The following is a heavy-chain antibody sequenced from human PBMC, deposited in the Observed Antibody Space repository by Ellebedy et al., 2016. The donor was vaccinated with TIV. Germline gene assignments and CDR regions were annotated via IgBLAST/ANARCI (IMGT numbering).Heavy chain of an antibody. J-gene: IGHJ6*02. V-gene: IGHV5-51*01. CDR1: GYSFTSYW. CDR3: ARRNGDYEGGGMDV. D-gene: IGHD4-17*01. Sequence: GGSLRLSXKGSGYSFTSYWFGRVRQMPGKGLEWMGIIYPGDSDTRYSPPFQGQVTISADKSISTAYLQWSSLKASDTAMYYCARRNGDYEGGGMDVWGQGTTVTVSS. CDR2: IYPGDSDT.